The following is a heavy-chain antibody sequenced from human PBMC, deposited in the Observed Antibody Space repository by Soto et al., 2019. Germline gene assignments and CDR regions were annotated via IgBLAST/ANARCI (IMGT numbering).Heavy chain of an antibody. CDR2: VYYSGST. D-gene: IGHD2-2*01. Sequence: SETLSLTCTVSGGSVSSSSYYWGWVRQPPGKGLEWIGSVYYSGSTYYNPSLKSRVTISVDTSKNQFSLKLSSVTAADTAVYYCARSGLYCSSTSCSQAAWFGPWGQGTLVTVSS. J-gene: IGHJ5*02. V-gene: IGHV4-39*01. CDR3: ARSGLYCSSTSCSQAAWFGP. CDR1: GGSVSSSSYY.